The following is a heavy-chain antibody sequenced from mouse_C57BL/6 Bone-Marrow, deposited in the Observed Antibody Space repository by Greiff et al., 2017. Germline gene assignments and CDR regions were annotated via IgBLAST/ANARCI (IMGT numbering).Heavy chain of an antibody. V-gene: IGHV14-1*01. J-gene: IGHJ3*01. D-gene: IGHD2-3*01. CDR2: IDPEDGDT. CDR1: GFNIKDYY. CDR3: TTPRWFGWFAY. Sequence: EVQLQQSGAELVRPGASVKLSCTASGFNIKDYYMHWVKQRPEQGLEWIGRIDPEDGDTEYAPKFQGKATMTADTSSNPASLQLSSLTSEDTAVYYCTTPRWFGWFAYWGQGTLVTVSA.